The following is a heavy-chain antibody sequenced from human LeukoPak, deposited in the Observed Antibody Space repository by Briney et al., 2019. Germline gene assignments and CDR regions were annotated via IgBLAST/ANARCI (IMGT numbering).Heavy chain of an antibody. CDR2: INPNTGNP. V-gene: IGHV7-4-1*02. CDR3: AIDQPVAGVSNFDS. CDR1: GYTFTRYA. J-gene: IGHJ4*02. Sequence: ASVKVSCKASGYTFTRYAMNWLRQAPGQGLEWMGWINPNTGNPTYAQAFTGRFVFSLDTSVSTAYLQNSSLNTEDTAVYYCAIDQPVAGVSNFDSWGQGTLVTVSS. D-gene: IGHD6-19*01.